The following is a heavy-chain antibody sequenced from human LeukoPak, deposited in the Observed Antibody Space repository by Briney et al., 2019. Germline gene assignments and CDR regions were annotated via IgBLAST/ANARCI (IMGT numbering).Heavy chain of an antibody. D-gene: IGHD3-3*01. V-gene: IGHV4-34*01. CDR2: INHSGST. CDR3: AGSPLRFLEWSAAY. Sequence: PSETLSLTCAVYGGSFGGYYWSWIRQPPGKGLEWIGEINHSGSTNYNPSLKSRVTISVDTSKNQFSLKLSSVTAADTAVYYCAGSPLRFLEWSAAYWGQGTLVTVSS. CDR1: GGSFGGYY. J-gene: IGHJ4*02.